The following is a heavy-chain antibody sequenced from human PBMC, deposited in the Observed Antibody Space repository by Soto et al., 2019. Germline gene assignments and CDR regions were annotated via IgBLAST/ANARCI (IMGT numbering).Heavy chain of an antibody. Sequence: GESLKISCKGSGYSFTRYWISWVRQMPGKGLEWMGRIDPTDSYTNYSPSFQGHVTISADKSVSTAYLQWSSLKASDTAMYYCARLLLTTVTRMDVWGQGTTVTVSS. CDR2: IDPTDSYT. V-gene: IGHV5-10-1*01. CDR1: GYSFTRYW. D-gene: IGHD4-17*01. CDR3: ARLLLTTVTRMDV. J-gene: IGHJ6*02.